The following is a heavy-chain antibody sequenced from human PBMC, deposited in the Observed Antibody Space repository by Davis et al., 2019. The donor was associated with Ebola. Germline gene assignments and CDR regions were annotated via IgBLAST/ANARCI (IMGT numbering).Heavy chain of an antibody. CDR1: GYTFTSYY. CDR2: INPSGGST. V-gene: IGHV1-46*01. J-gene: IGHJ6*02. CDR3: AWAGITIFGVVIVNDMDV. Sequence: ASVKVSCKASGYTFTSYYMHWVRQAPGQGLEWMGIINPSGGSTSYAQKFQGRVTITADESTSTVYMELSSLRSEDTAVYYCAWAGITIFGVVIVNDMDVWGQGTTVTVSS. D-gene: IGHD3-3*01.